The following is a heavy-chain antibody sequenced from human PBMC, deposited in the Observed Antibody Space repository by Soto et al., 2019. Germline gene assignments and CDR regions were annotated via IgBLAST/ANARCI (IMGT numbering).Heavy chain of an antibody. CDR1: GFTFSGYS. J-gene: IGHJ4*02. Sequence: EVQLVESGGGLVQWGGSLRLSCAASGFTFSGYSVNWVHQAPGKGLEWVSYISSGSKTIYYAESVKGRFTVSRDNARNSQYLQMNSLRDEDTAVYYCAREDILGVRSFDYWGQGTLVTVSS. CDR2: ISSGSKTI. V-gene: IGHV3-48*02. CDR3: AREDILGVRSFDY. D-gene: IGHD3-9*01.